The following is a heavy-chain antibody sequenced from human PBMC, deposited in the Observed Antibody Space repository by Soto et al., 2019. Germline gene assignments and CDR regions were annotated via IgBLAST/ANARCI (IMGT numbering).Heavy chain of an antibody. J-gene: IGHJ6*02. CDR3: ARLGGYCSTTSCYGYYGMDV. CDR2: IYHSEST. CDR1: GGSISSYY. V-gene: IGHV4-59*08. D-gene: IGHD2-2*01. Sequence: PSETLSLTCTVSGGSISSYYWSWIRQPPGKGLEWIGYIYHSESTHYNPSLESRVTISVDTSKNQFSLKVSSVTAADTAVYYCARLGGYCSTTSCYGYYGMDVWGQGTTVTVSS.